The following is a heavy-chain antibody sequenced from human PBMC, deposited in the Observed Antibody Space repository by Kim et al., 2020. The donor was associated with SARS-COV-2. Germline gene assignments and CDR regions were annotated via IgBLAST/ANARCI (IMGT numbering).Heavy chain of an antibody. CDR3: AWVVGATFGDAFDI. Sequence: ADSVKGRFTISGNNAKNSLYLQMNSLRAGDTAVYYCAWVVGATFGDAFDIWGQGTMVTVSS. V-gene: IGHV3-21*01. D-gene: IGHD1-26*01. J-gene: IGHJ3*02.